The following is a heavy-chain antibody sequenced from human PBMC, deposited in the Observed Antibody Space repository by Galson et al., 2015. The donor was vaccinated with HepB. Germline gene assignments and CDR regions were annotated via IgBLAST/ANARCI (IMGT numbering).Heavy chain of an antibody. CDR3: VRDNAAGSFDY. CDR1: GFTFSSYS. J-gene: IGHJ4*02. V-gene: IGHV3-48*04. D-gene: IGHD6-13*01. CDR2: ISSSSSTI. Sequence: SLRLSCAASGFTFSSYSMNWVRQAPGKGLEWVSYISSSSSTIYYADSVKGRFTISRDNAKNSLYLQMNSLRAEDTAVYYCVRDNAAGSFDYWGQGILVTVSS.